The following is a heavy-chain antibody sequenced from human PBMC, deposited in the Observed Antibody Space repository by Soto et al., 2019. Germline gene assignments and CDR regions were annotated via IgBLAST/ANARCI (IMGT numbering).Heavy chain of an antibody. CDR1: GDNFTDYY. V-gene: IGHV1-46*01. CDR2: VNPSGGHT. CDR3: ARGGHVVVVTAALDY. J-gene: IGHJ4*02. Sequence: QVQLMQSGAEVKKPGASVKVSCKASGDNFTDYYIHWVRQAPEQGLEWMGTVNPSGGHTTYAQHFLGRVTMTRDTSTSTLYMELTSLTSDDTAIYYCARGGHVVVVTAALDYWGQGTLVTVSS. D-gene: IGHD2-21*02.